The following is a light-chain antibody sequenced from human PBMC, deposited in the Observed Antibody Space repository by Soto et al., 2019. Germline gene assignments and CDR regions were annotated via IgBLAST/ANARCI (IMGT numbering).Light chain of an antibody. CDR1: QRVSSP. CDR2: GAS. CDR3: QQDNNSPRT. V-gene: IGKV3-15*01. Sequence: EIVMTQSPATLSVSPGGTATLSGGARQRVSSPLAWYQQQPGQAPRLLIYGASPRATGIPARFSGSGSGTEFTLTLSSLQSEDFAVHHSQQDNNSPRTFGQGTKVDIK. J-gene: IGKJ1*01.